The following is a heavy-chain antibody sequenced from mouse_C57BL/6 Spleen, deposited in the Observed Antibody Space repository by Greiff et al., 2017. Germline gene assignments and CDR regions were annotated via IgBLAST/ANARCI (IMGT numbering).Heavy chain of an antibody. J-gene: IGHJ2*01. V-gene: IGHV5-17*01. CDR3: ATGDFDD. Sequence: EVKLVESGGGLVKPGGSLKLSCAASGFTFSDYGMHWVRQAPEKGLEWVAYISSGSSTIYYADTVKGRFTISRDNAKNTLFLQMTSLRSEDTAMYYCATGDFDDWGQGTTLTVSS. CDR1: GFTFSDYG. CDR2: ISSGSSTI.